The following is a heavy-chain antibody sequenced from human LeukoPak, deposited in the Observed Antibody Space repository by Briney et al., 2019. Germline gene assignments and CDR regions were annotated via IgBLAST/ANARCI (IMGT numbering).Heavy chain of an antibody. D-gene: IGHD6-19*01. Sequence: PSETLSLTCTVSGGSISSSSYYWGWIRQPPGKGLEWIGSIYYSGSTYYNPSLKSRVTISVDTSKNQFSLKLSSVTAADTAVYYCARDPWYSSGQPMDVWGKGTTVTVSS. V-gene: IGHV4-39*07. CDR3: ARDPWYSSGQPMDV. CDR2: IYYSGST. J-gene: IGHJ6*03. CDR1: GGSISSSSYY.